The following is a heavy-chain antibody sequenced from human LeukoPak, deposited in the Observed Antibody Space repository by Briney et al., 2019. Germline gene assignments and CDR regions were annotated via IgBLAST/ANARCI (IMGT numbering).Heavy chain of an antibody. D-gene: IGHD2-2*02. CDR2: IYYSGST. CDR3: ARGITAIKYYFDC. V-gene: IGHV4-59*08. J-gene: IGHJ4*02. Sequence: PSETLSLTCTVSGGSISSYYWSWIRQPPGKGLEWIGYIYYSGSTNYNPSLKSRVTISVDTSKNQFSLKLSSVTAADTAVYYCARGITAIKYYFDCWGQGTLVTVSS. CDR1: GGSISSYY.